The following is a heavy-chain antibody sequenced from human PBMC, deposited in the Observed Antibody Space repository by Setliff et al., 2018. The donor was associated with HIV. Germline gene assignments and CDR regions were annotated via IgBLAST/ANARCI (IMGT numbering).Heavy chain of an antibody. CDR2: INHSGST. CDR3: ARVSYGSGSYLDY. J-gene: IGHJ4*02. D-gene: IGHD3-10*01. V-gene: IGHV4-34*01. Sequence: SETLSLTCAVYGGSFSGYYWSWTRQPPGKGLEWIGEINHSGSTNYNPSLKSRITISVDTSKNQFSLKLSSVTAADTAVYYCARVSYGSGSYLDYWGQGTLVTVSS. CDR1: GGSFSGYY.